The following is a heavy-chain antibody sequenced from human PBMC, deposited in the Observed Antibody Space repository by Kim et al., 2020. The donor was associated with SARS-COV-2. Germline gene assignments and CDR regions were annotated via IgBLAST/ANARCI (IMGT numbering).Heavy chain of an antibody. CDR1: GGTFSSYA. CDR2: IIPIFGTA. J-gene: IGHJ3*02. Sequence: SVKVSCKASGGTFSSYAISWVRQAPGQGLEWMGGIIPIFGTANYAQKFQGRVTITADESTSTAYMELSCLRSEDTAVYYCARWGENSDYYDSSGPDAFDIWGQGTMVTVSS. CDR3: ARWGENSDYYDSSGPDAFDI. V-gene: IGHV1-69*13. D-gene: IGHD3-22*01.